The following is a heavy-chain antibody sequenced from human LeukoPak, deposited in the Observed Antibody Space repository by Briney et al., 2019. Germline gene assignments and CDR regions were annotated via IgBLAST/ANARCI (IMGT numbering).Heavy chain of an antibody. J-gene: IGHJ4*02. CDR3: ARYNSLNISGYPD. CDR1: GGTFSSYA. D-gene: IGHD3-22*01. Sequence: ASVKVSCKASGGTFSSYAISWVRQAPGQGLEWMGRIIPIFGTANYAQKFQGRVTITTDESTSTAYMELSSLRSEATAVHYCARYNSLNISGYPDWGQGTLVTVSS. V-gene: IGHV1-69*05. CDR2: IIPIFGTA.